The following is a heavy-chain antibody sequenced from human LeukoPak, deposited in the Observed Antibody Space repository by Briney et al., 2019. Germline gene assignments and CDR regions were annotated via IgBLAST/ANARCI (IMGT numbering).Heavy chain of an antibody. CDR2: IYPGDSDT. V-gene: IGHV5-51*01. J-gene: IGHJ3*02. D-gene: IGHD6-25*01. CDR3: ASRRVAAAGAHDAFDI. CDR1: GYSFTSYW. Sequence: GESLKISCKGSGYSFTSYWIGWVRQMPGKGLEWMGIIYPGDSDTRYSPSFQGQVTISADKSISTASLQWSSLKASDTAMYYCASRRVAAAGAHDAFDIWGQGTMVTVSS.